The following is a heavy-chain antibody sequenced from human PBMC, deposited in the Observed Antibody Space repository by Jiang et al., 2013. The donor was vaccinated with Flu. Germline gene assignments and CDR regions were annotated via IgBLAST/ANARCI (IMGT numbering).Heavy chain of an antibody. CDR3: AREGSGYSYALDY. CDR1: GGTFSSYT. V-gene: IGHV1-69*04. CDR2: IIPILGIA. J-gene: IGHJ4*02. Sequence: SGAEVKKPGSSVKVSCKASGGTFSSYTISWVRQAPGQGLEWMGRIIPILGIANYAQKFQGKVTITAGKSTSTAYMELSSLRSEDTAVYYCAREGSGYSYALDYWGQGTLVTVSS. D-gene: IGHD3-22*01.